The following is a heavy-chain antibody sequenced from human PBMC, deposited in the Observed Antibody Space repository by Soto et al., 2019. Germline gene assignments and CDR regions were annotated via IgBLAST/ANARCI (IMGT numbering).Heavy chain of an antibody. CDR2: MNPNSGNT. Sequence: GASVKVSCKASGYTFTSYDINWVRQATGQGLEWMGWMNPNSGNTGYAQKFQGRVTMTRNTSISTAYMELSSLRTEDTAVYYCARERLRPPVSGLAFDYWGQGTLVTVSS. J-gene: IGHJ4*02. V-gene: IGHV1-8*01. CDR1: GYTFTSYD. D-gene: IGHD5-12*01. CDR3: ARERLRPPVSGLAFDY.